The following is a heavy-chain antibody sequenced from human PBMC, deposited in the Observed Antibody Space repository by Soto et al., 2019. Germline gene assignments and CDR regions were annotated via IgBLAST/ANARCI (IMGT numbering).Heavy chain of an antibody. CDR3: AHSRYDSSASDY. CDR1: GFSLSTSGVG. D-gene: IGHD3-22*01. V-gene: IGHV2-5*02. J-gene: IGHJ4*02. CDR2: IYWDDDK. Sequence: QITLKESGPTLVKPTQTLTLTCTFSGFSLSTSGVGVGWIRQPPGKALEWLALIYWDDDKRYSPSLKSRLTITKDTSNSQLVLTMTNMDPVDTATYYCAHSRYDSSASDYWGQGTRVTVSS.